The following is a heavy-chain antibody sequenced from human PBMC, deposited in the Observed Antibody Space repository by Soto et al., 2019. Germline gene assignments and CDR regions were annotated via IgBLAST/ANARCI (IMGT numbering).Heavy chain of an antibody. CDR3: ARAPSLYTFDD. D-gene: IGHD6-13*01. CDR1: GYTFTTYA. Sequence: ASVKVSCKASGYTFTTYAMHWVRQAPGQRLEWMGWINAGNGNTKYSQKFQGRVTITRDTSASTAYMELSSLRSEDTAVYYCARAPSLYTFDDCGKGTLVTDAS. J-gene: IGHJ4*02. V-gene: IGHV1-3*01. CDR2: INAGNGNT.